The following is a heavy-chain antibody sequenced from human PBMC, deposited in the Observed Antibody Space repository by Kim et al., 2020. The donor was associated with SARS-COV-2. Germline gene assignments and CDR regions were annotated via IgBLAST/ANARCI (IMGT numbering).Heavy chain of an antibody. Sequence: GGSLRLSCAASGFTFSSYAMSWVRQAPGKGLEWVSAISGSGGSTYYADSVKGRFTISRDNSKNTLYLQMNSLRAEDTAVYYCAKDGVPLLPKYYYYYMDVWGKGTTVTVSS. V-gene: IGHV3-23*01. D-gene: IGHD1-26*01. CDR3: AKDGVPLLPKYYYYYMDV. J-gene: IGHJ6*03. CDR1: GFTFSSYA. CDR2: ISGSGGST.